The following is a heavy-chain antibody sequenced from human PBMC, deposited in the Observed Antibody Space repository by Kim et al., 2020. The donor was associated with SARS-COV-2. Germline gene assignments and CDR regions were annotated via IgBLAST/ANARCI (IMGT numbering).Heavy chain of an antibody. J-gene: IGHJ2*01. Sequence: GGSLRLSCSTSGLTVTRFPMHWVRQAPGKGLEYVAAMSPNGATHYAESVRGSFTISSDNSKNALYLQMGSLRTADTAVYYCVTEGLIDDVNYFAWYFDL. V-gene: IGHV3-64D*06. CDR2: MSPNGAT. D-gene: IGHD3-16*01. CDR3: VTEGLIDDVNYFAWYFDL. CDR1: GLTVTRFP.